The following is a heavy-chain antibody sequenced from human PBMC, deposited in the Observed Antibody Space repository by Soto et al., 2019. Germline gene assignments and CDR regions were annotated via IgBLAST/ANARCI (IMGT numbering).Heavy chain of an antibody. CDR3: ARMATFGSLNWFDP. CDR2: MKPGSGDT. CDR1: GYSFTNND. Sequence: ASVKVSCKAYGYSFTNNDVSWVRQATGQGLEWIGWMKPGSGDTGYAQKFQGRVTMTRDISIATAYMELSSLRSDDTAIYYCARMATFGSLNWFDPWGQGTLVTVSS. D-gene: IGHD3-16*01. J-gene: IGHJ5*02. V-gene: IGHV1-8*01.